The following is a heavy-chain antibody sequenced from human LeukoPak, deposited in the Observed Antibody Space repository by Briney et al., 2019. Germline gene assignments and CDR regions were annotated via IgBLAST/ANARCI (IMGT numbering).Heavy chain of an antibody. CDR2: IQTDGSGT. D-gene: IGHD3-10*01. J-gene: IGHJ6*02. CDR3: ASDRGYGMDV. CDR1: GFTFSSYW. V-gene: IGHV3-74*01. Sequence: PGGSLRLSCAASGFTFSSYWMHWVRQAPGKGLVWVSRIQTDGSGTTYADSVKGRFTISRDNAKNTLYLQMNSLRAEDTAVYFCASDRGYGMDVSGQGTTVTVSS.